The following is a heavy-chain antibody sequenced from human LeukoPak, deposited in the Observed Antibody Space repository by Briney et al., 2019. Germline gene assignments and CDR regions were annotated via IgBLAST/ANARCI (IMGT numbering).Heavy chain of an antibody. Sequence: SETLSLTCTVSGGSISSGSYYWSWIRQPAGKGLEWIGRIYTSGSTNYNPSLKSRVTISVDTSKNQFSLKLSSVTAADTAVYYCARAYYYDSSGYQDYWGQGTLVTVSS. V-gene: IGHV4-61*02. J-gene: IGHJ4*02. CDR3: ARAYYYDSSGYQDY. D-gene: IGHD3-22*01. CDR1: GGSISSGSYY. CDR2: IYTSGST.